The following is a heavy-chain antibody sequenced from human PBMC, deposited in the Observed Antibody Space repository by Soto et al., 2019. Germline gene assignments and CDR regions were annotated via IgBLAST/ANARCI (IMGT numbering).Heavy chain of an antibody. CDR2: ISGSGGST. J-gene: IGHJ6*02. V-gene: IGHV3-23*01. CDR1: GFTFSSYA. Sequence: GGSLRLSCAASGFTFSSYAMSWVRQAPGKGLEWVSAISGSGGSTYYADSVKGRFTISRDNSKNTLYLQMNSLRAEDTAVYYCAKMEGGSSWYYYYYGMDVRGQGTTVTVSS. CDR3: AKMEGGSSWYYYYYGMDV. D-gene: IGHD6-13*01.